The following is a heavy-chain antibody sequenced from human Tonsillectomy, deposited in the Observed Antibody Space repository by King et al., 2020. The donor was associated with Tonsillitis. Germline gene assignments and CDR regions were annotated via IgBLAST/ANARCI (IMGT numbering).Heavy chain of an antibody. J-gene: IGHJ4*02. D-gene: IGHD3-10*01. V-gene: IGHV4-4*02. CDR3: ARDNTYYGSGISYFDY. CDR1: GGSISSSNW. CDR2: IYHSGST. Sequence: LQLQESGPGLVKPSGTLSLTCAVSGGSISSSNWWSWVRQPPGKGLEWIGEIYHSGSTNYNPSLKSRVTISVDKSKNQFSLKLSSMTAADTAVYYCARDNTYYGSGISYFDYWGQGTLVTVSS.